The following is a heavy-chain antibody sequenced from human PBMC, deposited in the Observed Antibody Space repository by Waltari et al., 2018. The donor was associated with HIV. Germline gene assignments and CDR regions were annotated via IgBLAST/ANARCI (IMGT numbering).Heavy chain of an antibody. D-gene: IGHD6-13*01. CDR2: IYPGECGT. Sequence: EVQLVQSGAEVKKQGESLKISCKGSGYSFTSYWIGWVRQMPGKGLEWMGMIYPGECGTRYIPSFQGQVTIAADKSISTAYLQWSSLKASDTAMYYCARHRSSSWVDYWGQGTLVTVSS. V-gene: IGHV5-51*06. CDR3: ARHRSSSWVDY. CDR1: GYSFTSYW. J-gene: IGHJ4*02.